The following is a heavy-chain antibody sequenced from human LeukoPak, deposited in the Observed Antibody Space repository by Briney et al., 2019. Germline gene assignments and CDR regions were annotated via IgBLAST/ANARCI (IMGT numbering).Heavy chain of an antibody. J-gene: IGHJ4*02. Sequence: SGTLSLTCAVSGGSISSNNWWGWVRQPPGKGLEWIGEIYHSGSPNYNPSLKSRVTISVDKSRNHFSLNLSSVTAADTAVCYCARVNINNWHSCDYWGQGTLVTVSS. CDR3: ARVNINNWHSCDY. CDR2: IYHSGSP. V-gene: IGHV4-4*02. D-gene: IGHD1-1*01. CDR1: GGSISSNNW.